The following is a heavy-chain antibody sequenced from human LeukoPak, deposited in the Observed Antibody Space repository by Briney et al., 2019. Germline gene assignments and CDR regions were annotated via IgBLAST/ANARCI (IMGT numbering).Heavy chain of an antibody. CDR2: IKQDGSEK. D-gene: IGHD1-26*01. CDR1: GVTLSSYW. CDR3: ARDAFLSGSYFGDAFDI. J-gene: IGHJ3*02. Sequence: PGGSLRLSCAASGVTLSSYWMSWVRQPPGKGLEWVANIKQDGSEKYYVDSVKGRFTISRDNAKNSLYLQMNSLRAEDTAVYYCARDAFLSGSYFGDAFDIWGQGTMVTVSS. V-gene: IGHV3-7*01.